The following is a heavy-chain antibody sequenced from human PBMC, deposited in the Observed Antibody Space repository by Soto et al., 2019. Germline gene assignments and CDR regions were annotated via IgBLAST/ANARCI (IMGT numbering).Heavy chain of an antibody. J-gene: IGHJ4*02. Sequence: QVQLVESGGGVVQPGRSLRLSCAASGFTFSDYAMHWVRQGPGKGLEWVAVMSYDGSNKYYADSVKGRFTISRDNSKNPLYLQMNSLTTEATAVYYCAKAPSIVLLGPHDYWGQGTLVTVSS. CDR1: GFTFSDYA. V-gene: IGHV3-30*18. D-gene: IGHD2-2*01. CDR2: MSYDGSNK. CDR3: AKAPSIVLLGPHDY.